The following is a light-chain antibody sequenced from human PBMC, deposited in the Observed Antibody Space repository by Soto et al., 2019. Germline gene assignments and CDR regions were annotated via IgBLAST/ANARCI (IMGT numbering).Light chain of an antibody. CDR1: QSISSW. CDR2: KAS. Sequence: IQMTQSASTLSASVGDRCTITCRASQSISSWLAWYQQKPGKAPKLLIYKASSLESGVPSRFSGSGSGTEFTLTISSLQPDDFATYYCQQYNSYSRTFGQGTKVDIK. J-gene: IGKJ1*01. V-gene: IGKV1-5*03. CDR3: QQYNSYSRT.